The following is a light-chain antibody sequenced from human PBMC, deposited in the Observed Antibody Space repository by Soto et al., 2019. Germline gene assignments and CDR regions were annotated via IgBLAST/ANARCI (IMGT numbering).Light chain of an antibody. CDR3: QQYGSSPFT. J-gene: IGKJ3*01. CDR2: GVS. Sequence: DIVLTQSPGTLSLSPGERATLSCRASQSVSSSFLAWYQQRPGQAPRLLIHGVSSRATGIPDRFSGSGSGTDFTVTINRQEPEDWALYFCQQYGSSPFTFGPGTKLEIK. V-gene: IGKV3-20*01. CDR1: QSVSSSF.